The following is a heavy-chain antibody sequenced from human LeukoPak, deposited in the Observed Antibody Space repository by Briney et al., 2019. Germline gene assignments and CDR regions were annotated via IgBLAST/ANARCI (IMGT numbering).Heavy chain of an antibody. CDR3: ARDWESYFDY. Sequence: GGSLRLSCAASGFTFSSYSMNWVRQAPGKGLEWVSSISSSSSYIYYADSVKGRFTISRDNSKNTLYLQMNSLRAEDTAVYYCARDWESYFDYWGQGTLVTVSS. V-gene: IGHV3-21*01. CDR2: ISSSSSYI. CDR1: GFTFSSYS. D-gene: IGHD3-16*01. J-gene: IGHJ4*02.